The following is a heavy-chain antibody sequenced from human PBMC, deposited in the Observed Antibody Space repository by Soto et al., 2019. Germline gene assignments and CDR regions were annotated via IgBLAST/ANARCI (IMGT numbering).Heavy chain of an antibody. D-gene: IGHD2-21*02. J-gene: IGHJ6*02. CDR3: ASSYCGGDCYSERARTDYYYGMDV. CDR1: GGTFSSYA. V-gene: IGHV1-69*13. Sequence: SSLKVSCKASGGTFSSYAMSWVRQAPGQGREWMRGLIPIFGTANYAQKFQGRVTITADESTSTAYMELSSLRSEDTAVYYCASSYCGGDCYSERARTDYYYGMDVWGQGTTVTVSS. CDR2: LIPIFGTA.